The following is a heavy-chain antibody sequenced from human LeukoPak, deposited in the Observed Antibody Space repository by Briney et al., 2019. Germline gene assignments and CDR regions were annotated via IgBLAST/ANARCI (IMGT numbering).Heavy chain of an antibody. V-gene: IGHV4-59*08. CDR2: IYYSGAT. J-gene: IGHJ4*02. CDR3: ARFGITVVRGGKYYFDY. D-gene: IGHD3-10*01. Sequence: SETLSLTCTVSGGSISNYYWSWIRQPPGKGLEWIGHIYYSGATKYNPSLKSRITISVDTSKSQFSLMLSSVTAADTAVYYCARFGITVVRGGKYYFDYWGQGTLVTVSP. CDR1: GGSISNYY.